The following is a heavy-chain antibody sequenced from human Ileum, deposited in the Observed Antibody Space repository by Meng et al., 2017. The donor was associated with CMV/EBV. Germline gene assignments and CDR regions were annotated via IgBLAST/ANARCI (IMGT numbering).Heavy chain of an antibody. CDR1: GFTFTNYA. D-gene: IGHD6-19*01. CDR3: AKDTYNSGCHP. Sequence: GESLKISCAASGFTFTNYAITWVRQAPGKGLEWVSAISGSAIATYYAASVKGRFTISRDNSKNILYLQMNSLRAEDTAVYYCAKDTYNSGCHPWGQGTLVTVSS. V-gene: IGHV3-23*01. J-gene: IGHJ5*02. CDR2: ISGSAIAT.